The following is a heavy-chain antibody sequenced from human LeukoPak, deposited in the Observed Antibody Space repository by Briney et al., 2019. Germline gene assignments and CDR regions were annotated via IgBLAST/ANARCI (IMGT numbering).Heavy chain of an antibody. CDR3: ARGVWAPFDS. J-gene: IGHJ4*02. CDR2: IKQDGSEK. Sequence: GGSLRLSCAASGFSLSNYWMNWVRQAPGKGLEWVANIKQDGSEKDYVDSVKGRFSISRDNAKNSLILQMNSLRDEDTAVYYCARGVWAPFDSWGQGTLVSDSS. CDR1: GFSLSNYW. V-gene: IGHV3-7*01. D-gene: IGHD7-27*01.